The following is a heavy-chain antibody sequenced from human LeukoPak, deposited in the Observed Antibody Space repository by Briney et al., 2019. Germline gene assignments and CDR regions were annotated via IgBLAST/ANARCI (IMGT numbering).Heavy chain of an antibody. Sequence: PSETLSLTCAVSGCSISSGYYWGWIRQPPGKGLEWIGSIYHSGSTHYNPSLKSRVTISVDTSKNQFSLKLSSVTAADTAVYYCAREGQKNIAVAGKFDYWGQGTLVTVSS. D-gene: IGHD6-19*01. CDR2: IYHSGST. CDR3: AREGQKNIAVAGKFDY. CDR1: GCSISSGYY. V-gene: IGHV4-38-2*02. J-gene: IGHJ4*02.